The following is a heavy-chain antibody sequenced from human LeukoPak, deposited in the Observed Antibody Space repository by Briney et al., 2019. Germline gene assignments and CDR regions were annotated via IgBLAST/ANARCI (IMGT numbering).Heavy chain of an antibody. D-gene: IGHD2/OR15-2a*01. CDR3: AKGSKALLFTRDYYMDV. CDR2: IRYDGSNK. Sequence: PGGSLRLSCAASGFTFSSYWMHWVRQAPGKGLVWVAFIRYDGSNKYYADSVKGRFTISRDNSKNTLYLQMNSLRAEDMALYYCAKGSKALLFTRDYYMDVWGKGTTVTISS. V-gene: IGHV3-30*02. J-gene: IGHJ6*03. CDR1: GFTFSSYW.